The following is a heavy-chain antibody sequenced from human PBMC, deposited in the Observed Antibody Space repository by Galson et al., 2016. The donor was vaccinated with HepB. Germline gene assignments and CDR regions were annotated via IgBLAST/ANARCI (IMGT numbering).Heavy chain of an antibody. CDR3: AGGLAAVYFDY. V-gene: IGHV3-21*01. J-gene: IGHJ4*02. CDR1: GFTFSTYS. CDR2: ISSSSSYI. Sequence: SLRLSCAASGFTFSTYSMKWVRQAPGKGLEWVSSISSSSSYIYYADSAKGRFTISRDNSKNSLYLQMNSLRAEDTGVYYCAGGLAAVYFDYWGQGTLVTVSS. D-gene: IGHD3-16*01.